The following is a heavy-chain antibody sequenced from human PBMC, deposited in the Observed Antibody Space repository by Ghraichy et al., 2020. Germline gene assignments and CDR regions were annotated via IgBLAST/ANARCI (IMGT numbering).Heavy chain of an antibody. CDR1: GGSISSGGYY. Sequence: SETLSLTCTVSGGSISSGGYYWSWIRQHPGKGLEWIGYIYYSGSTYYNPSLKSRVTISVDTSKNQFSLKLSSVTAADTAVYYCARDAGDDYGGNSGYYYYYYMDVWGKGTTVTVSS. D-gene: IGHD4-23*01. V-gene: IGHV4-31*03. CDR2: IYYSGST. CDR3: ARDAGDDYGGNSGYYYYYYMDV. J-gene: IGHJ6*03.